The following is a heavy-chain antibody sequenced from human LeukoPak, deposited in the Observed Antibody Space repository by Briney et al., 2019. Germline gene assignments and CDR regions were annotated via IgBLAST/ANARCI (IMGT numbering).Heavy chain of an antibody. J-gene: IGHJ4*02. V-gene: IGHV5-51*01. CDR3: ARHPDDYGDYGDYYFDY. CDR2: IYPGDSDT. D-gene: IGHD4-17*01. Sequence: KDGESLKISCKGSGYSFTSYWIGWVRQMPGKGLEWMGIIYPGDSDTRYSPSFQGQVTISADKSISTAYLQWSSLKASDTAMYYCARHPDDYGDYGDYYFDYWGQGTLVTVSS. CDR1: GYSFTSYW.